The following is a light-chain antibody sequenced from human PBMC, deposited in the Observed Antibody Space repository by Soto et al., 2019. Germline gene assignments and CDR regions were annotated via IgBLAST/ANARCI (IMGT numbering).Light chain of an antibody. CDR2: EAS. CDR3: LQYNTYSPWT. J-gene: IGKJ1*01. Sequence: DIPMTQSPSTLSASVGDRVTITCRASQSISNYLAWYQQKPGKAPRVLIYEASSLESGVPSRFSGSGSGTEFTLTIGSLQPDDFATYFCLQYNTYSPWTFGQGTKVEIK. V-gene: IGKV1-5*03. CDR1: QSISNY.